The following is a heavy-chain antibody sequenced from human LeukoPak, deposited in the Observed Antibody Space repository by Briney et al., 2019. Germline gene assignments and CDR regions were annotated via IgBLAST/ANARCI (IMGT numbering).Heavy chain of an antibody. CDR3: ARVEMVRGVIIGGWFDP. V-gene: IGHV4-4*07. CDR2: IYTSGST. Sequence: PSETLSLTCTVSGGSISNYYWSWIRQPAGKGLEWIGRIYTSGSTNYNPSLKSRVTISVDTSKTQFSLKLSSVTAADTAVYYCARVEMVRGVIIGGWFDPWGQGTLVTVSS. CDR1: GGSISNYY. D-gene: IGHD3-10*01. J-gene: IGHJ5*02.